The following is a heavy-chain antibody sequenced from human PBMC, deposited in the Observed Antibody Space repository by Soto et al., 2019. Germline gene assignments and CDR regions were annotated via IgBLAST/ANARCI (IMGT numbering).Heavy chain of an antibody. D-gene: IGHD6-13*01. CDR3: TGRRYSSSWYPFDY. CDR2: ISGSGGST. J-gene: IGHJ4*02. CDR1: GFTFSSYA. Sequence: PGGSLRLSCAASGFTFSSYAMSWVRQAPGKGLEWVSAISGSGGSTYYADSVKGRFTISRDNSKNTLYLQMNSLRAEDTAVYYVTGRRYSSSWYPFDYWGQGTLVTVSS. V-gene: IGHV3-23*01.